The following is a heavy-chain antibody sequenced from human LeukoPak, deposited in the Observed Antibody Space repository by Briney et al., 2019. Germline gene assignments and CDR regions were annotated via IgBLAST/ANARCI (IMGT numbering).Heavy chain of an antibody. D-gene: IGHD6-6*01. Sequence: SETLSLTCTVSGGSISSSSYYWGWIRQPPGKGLEWIGSIYYSGRTYCNPSLKSRVTISVDTSKNQFSLKLSSVTAADTAVYYCARIEYSNSIGYWGQGTLVTVSS. CDR1: GGSISSSSYY. CDR2: IYYSGRT. V-gene: IGHV4-39*07. J-gene: IGHJ4*02. CDR3: ARIEYSNSIGY.